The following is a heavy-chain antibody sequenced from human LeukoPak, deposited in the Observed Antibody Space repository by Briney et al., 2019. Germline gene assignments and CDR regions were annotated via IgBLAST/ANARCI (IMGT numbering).Heavy chain of an antibody. CDR3: AREFVLVPTVILYDYGMDV. CDR2: MSYDVKNE. Sequence: AGSLRLSCAPSGFTFSNKVMHWVRHAPGRGLQWVAVMSYDVKNEYYANSVKGRFTNCRDNSNKTLYLQMNSLRVEDTAVYYCAREFVLVPTVILYDYGMDVWGQGTTVTVSS. D-gene: IGHD2-2*01. CDR1: GFTFSNKV. V-gene: IGHV3-30*04. J-gene: IGHJ6*02.